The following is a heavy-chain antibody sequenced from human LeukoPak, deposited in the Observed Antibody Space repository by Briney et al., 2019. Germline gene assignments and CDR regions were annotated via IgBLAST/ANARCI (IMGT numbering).Heavy chain of an antibody. CDR3: ARTVVVVADPTGFTYYFDY. V-gene: IGHV4-39*07. J-gene: IGHJ4*02. CDR1: GDSISSSHYY. D-gene: IGHD2-15*01. Sequence: SETLSLTCSVSGDSISSSHYYWGWIRQPPGKGLEFIGNIYYSGSTYYNPSLKSRVTMSVDTSKNHFSLRLNSVTAADTAVYYCARTVVVVADPTGFTYYFDYWGQGTLVTVSS. CDR2: IYYSGST.